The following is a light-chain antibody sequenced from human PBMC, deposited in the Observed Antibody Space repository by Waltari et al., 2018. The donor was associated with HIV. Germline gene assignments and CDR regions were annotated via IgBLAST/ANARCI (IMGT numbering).Light chain of an antibody. V-gene: IGKV2-28*01. Sequence: EIAMTQSPLSLPVTPGEPASISCTSSQSLLHSNGYNFLDWYLQRPRQSPQLLIYLGSYRASGVPDRFSGSGSGTNFTLTINRVEAEDAGIYYCMQALQTLSSGEGTKVEIK. J-gene: IGKJ4*01. CDR1: QSLLHSNGYNF. CDR3: MQALQTLS. CDR2: LGS.